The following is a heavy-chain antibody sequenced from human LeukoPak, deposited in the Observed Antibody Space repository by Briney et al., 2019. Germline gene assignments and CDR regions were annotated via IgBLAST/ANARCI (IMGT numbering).Heavy chain of an antibody. CDR1: GGSISSYY. Sequence: SETLSLTCGVSGGSISSYYWSWIRQPPGKGLEWIGYIYYSGSTNYNPSLKSRVTISVDTSKNQFSLKLSSVTAADTAVYYCARLIFVGNYYFDYWGQGTLVTVSS. CDR3: ARLIFVGNYYFDY. V-gene: IGHV4-59*08. CDR2: IYYSGST. J-gene: IGHJ4*02. D-gene: IGHD2/OR15-2a*01.